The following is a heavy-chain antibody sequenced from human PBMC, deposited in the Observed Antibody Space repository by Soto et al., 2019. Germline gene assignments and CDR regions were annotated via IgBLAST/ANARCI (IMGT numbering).Heavy chain of an antibody. CDR2: INAGNGDT. Sequence: QVQLVQSGAEMKKPGASVKLSCKTSGINYNTYAIHWVRQAPGQGLEWMGWINAGNGDTRYSQNFQGSVTLTRDTAASTVYMDLDSLKSEDTGVYYCARALSGYVTWGQGTLVTVSS. CDR3: ARALSGYVT. V-gene: IGHV1-3*01. J-gene: IGHJ4*02. CDR1: GINYNTYA. D-gene: IGHD5-12*01.